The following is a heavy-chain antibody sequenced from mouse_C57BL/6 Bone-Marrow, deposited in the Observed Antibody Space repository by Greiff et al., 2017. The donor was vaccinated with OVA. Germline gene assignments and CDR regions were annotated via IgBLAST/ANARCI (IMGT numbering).Heavy chain of an antibody. CDR2: IYPRSGNT. V-gene: IGHV1-81*01. J-gene: IGHJ3*01. CDR3: ASEAQVAWFAY. CDR1: GYTFTSYG. D-gene: IGHD3-2*02. Sequence: QVQLKESGAELARPGASVKLSCKASGYTFTSYGISWVKQRTGQGLEWIGEIYPRSGNTYYNEKFKGKATLTADKSSSTAYMELRSLTSEDSAVYFCASEAQVAWFAYWGQGTLVTVSA.